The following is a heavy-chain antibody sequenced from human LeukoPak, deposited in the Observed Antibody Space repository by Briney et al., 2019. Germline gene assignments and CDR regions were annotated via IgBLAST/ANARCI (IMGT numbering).Heavy chain of an antibody. CDR1: GFTFSSYA. D-gene: IGHD3-3*01. J-gene: IGHJ4*02. Sequence: PGGFLRLSCAASGFTFSSYAMSWVRQAPGKGLEWVSAISGSGGSTYYADSVKGRFTISRDNSKNTLYLQTNSLRAEDTAVYYCAKGESNVLRFLEWLLIDYWGQGTLVTVSS. CDR2: ISGSGGST. CDR3: AKGESNVLRFLEWLLIDY. V-gene: IGHV3-23*01.